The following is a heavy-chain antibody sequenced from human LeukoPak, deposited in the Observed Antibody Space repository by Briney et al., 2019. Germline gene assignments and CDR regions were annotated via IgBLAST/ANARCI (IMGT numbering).Heavy chain of an antibody. J-gene: IGHJ1*01. D-gene: IGHD4-23*01. Sequence: PGGSLRLSCAASGFTFSSYWMHWVRQAPGKGLEWVSLIYSGGSTYYADSVKGRFTISRDNSKNTLYLQMNSLRAEDTAVYYCARFYGGNSEYFQHWGQGTLVTVSS. CDR3: ARFYGGNSEYFQH. V-gene: IGHV3-66*02. CDR2: IYSGGST. CDR1: GFTFSSYW.